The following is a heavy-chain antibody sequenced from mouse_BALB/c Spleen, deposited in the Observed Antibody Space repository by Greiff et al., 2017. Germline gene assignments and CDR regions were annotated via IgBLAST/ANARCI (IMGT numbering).Heavy chain of an antibody. V-gene: IGHV1-14*01. CDR1: GYTFTSYV. CDR2: INPYNDGT. D-gene: IGHD1-2*01. Sequence: VQLQQSGPELVKPGASVKMSCKASGYTFTSYVMHWVKQKPGQGLEWIGYINPYNDGTKYNEKFKCKATLTSDKSSSTAYMELSSLTSEDSAVYYCARGALLRLPHYYAMDYWGQGTSVTVSS. J-gene: IGHJ4*01. CDR3: ARGALLRLPHYYAMDY.